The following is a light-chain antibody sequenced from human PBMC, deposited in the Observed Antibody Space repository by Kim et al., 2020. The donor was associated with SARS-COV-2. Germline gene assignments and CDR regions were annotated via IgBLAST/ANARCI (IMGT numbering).Light chain of an antibody. Sequence: DIQMTQSPSFLSASVGDRVTITCQASQDISNYLNWYQQKPGKAPKLLIYDASNLETGVPSRFSGSGSGTDFTFTISSLQPEDIATYYCRQYDNLPYTFGQGTKLEI. CDR3: RQYDNLPYT. CDR1: QDISNY. V-gene: IGKV1-33*01. J-gene: IGKJ2*01. CDR2: DAS.